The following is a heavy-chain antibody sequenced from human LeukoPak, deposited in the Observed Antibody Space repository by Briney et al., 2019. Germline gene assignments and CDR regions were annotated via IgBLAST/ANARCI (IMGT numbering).Heavy chain of an antibody. J-gene: IGHJ3*02. Sequence: SETLSLTCTVSGGSISNYYWSWIRQPPGKGLEWIGYIYYSGSTNYNPSLKSRVTISVDTSKNQFSLKLSSVTAADTAVYYCASRYCSGGSCYSVPFDIWGQGTMVTVSS. V-gene: IGHV4-59*01. D-gene: IGHD2-15*01. CDR1: GGSISNYY. CDR2: IYYSGST. CDR3: ASRYCSGGSCYSVPFDI.